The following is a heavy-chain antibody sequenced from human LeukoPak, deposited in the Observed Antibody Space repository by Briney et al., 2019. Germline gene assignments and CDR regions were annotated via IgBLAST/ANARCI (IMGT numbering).Heavy chain of an antibody. J-gene: IGHJ4*02. CDR2: IYPGDSDT. CDR1: GYSFTSYW. Sequence: KSGESLKISCKGSGYSFTSYWIGWVRQMPGKGLEWMGIIYPGDSDTRYSPSFQGQVTISADKSISTAYLQWSSLKASDTAMYYCARLRWTRPQAATVTYFDYWGQGTLVTVSS. CDR3: ARLRWTRPQAATVTYFDY. D-gene: IGHD4-17*01. V-gene: IGHV5-51*01.